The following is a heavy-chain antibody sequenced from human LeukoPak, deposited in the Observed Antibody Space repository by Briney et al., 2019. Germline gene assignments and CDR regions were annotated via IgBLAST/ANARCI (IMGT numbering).Heavy chain of an antibody. Sequence: PGGSLRLSCAASGFTFSSYGMHWVRQAPGKGLEWVAVIWYDGSNKYYADSVKGRFTISRDNSKNTLYLQMNSLRAEDTAVYYCARDRSPTYSEPQAEFYYDSSGYLDYWGQGTLVTVSS. CDR3: ARDRSPTYSEPQAEFYYDSSGYLDY. V-gene: IGHV3-33*01. CDR2: IWYDGSNK. D-gene: IGHD3-22*01. J-gene: IGHJ4*02. CDR1: GFTFSSYG.